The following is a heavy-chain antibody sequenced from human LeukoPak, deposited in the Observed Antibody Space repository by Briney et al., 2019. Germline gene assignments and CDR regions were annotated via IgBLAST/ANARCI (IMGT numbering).Heavy chain of an antibody. CDR3: AKDRRTAAGSFDY. Sequence: GGSLRLSCAASGFTFSSHGMNWVRQAPGKGLEWVSAISGSGGSTYYADSVKGRFTIPRDNSKNTLYLQMNSLRAEDTAVYYCAKDRRTAAGSFDYWGQGTLVTVSS. V-gene: IGHV3-23*01. J-gene: IGHJ4*02. CDR1: GFTFSSHG. CDR2: ISGSGGST. D-gene: IGHD6-13*01.